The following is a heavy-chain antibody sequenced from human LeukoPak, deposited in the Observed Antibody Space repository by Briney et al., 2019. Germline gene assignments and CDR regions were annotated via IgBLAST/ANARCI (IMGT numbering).Heavy chain of an antibody. CDR1: GFTFSSYW. V-gene: IGHV3-7*03. CDR2: IKQDGSEK. J-gene: IGHJ4*02. CDR3: ARGGQWLVPFDY. Sequence: GGSLRIACAASGFTFSSYWMSWVRQAPGKGLKGVPNIKQDGSEKYYVDCVKGRFTISRDNAKNSLYMKMNSLRAEDTAVYYCARGGQWLVPFDYWGQGTLVTVSS. D-gene: IGHD6-19*01.